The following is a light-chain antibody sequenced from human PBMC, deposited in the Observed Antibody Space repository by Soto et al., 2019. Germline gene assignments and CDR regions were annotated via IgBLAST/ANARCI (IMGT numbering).Light chain of an antibody. CDR2: GTS. CDR1: QAINTY. CDR3: QQSYSTLLFT. J-gene: IGKJ5*01. V-gene: IGKV1-39*01. Sequence: DIQMTQSPSFLSASVGDRVTISCRASQAINTYLNWYQQKPGKAPKLLIYGTSDLQNGVPSRFSGGGSGTDFTLTISRLQPEDFATYYCQQSYSTLLFTCGQGTRLEV.